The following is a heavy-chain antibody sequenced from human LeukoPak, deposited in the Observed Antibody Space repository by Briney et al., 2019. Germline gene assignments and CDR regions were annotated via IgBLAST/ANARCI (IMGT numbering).Heavy chain of an antibody. D-gene: IGHD6-19*01. V-gene: IGHV5-51*01. CDR2: NYPGDSDT. J-gene: IGHJ4*02. CDR1: GYSFTSYW. CDR3: ARLRHSSGWLYYFDY. Sequence: GESLKISCKGSGYSFTSYWIGWGRQMPGKGLEWMGINYPGDSDTRYSPSFQGQVTTSADKSISTAYLQWSSLKASDTAMYYCARLRHSSGWLYYFDYWGQGTLVTVSS.